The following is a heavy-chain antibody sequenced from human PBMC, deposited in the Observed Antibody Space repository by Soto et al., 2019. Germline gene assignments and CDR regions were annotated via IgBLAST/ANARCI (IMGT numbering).Heavy chain of an antibody. CDR3: ASLWGYCINTRCYGTYNRDV. D-gene: IGHD2-2*01. Sequence: SETLALTCSVSGGSISSGGYSWGWIRQPPGEGLEWIGTFYYTERTHYNPSLTSRVTISVDTSKNQFSLNLNSVTAADTAFYYCASLWGYCINTRCYGTYNRDVWGQGTRVTVS. V-gene: IGHV4-39*01. CDR2: FYYTERT. CDR1: GGSISSGGYS. J-gene: IGHJ6*02.